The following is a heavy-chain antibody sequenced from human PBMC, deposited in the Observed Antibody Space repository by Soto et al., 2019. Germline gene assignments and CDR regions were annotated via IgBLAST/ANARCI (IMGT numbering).Heavy chain of an antibody. Sequence: DVQLLESGGGLVQPEGSLRLYCAASGFTFGSYAMGWVRQGPGKGLEWVAVVSIGGSTHYADSVRGRFTISRDNSKNTLSLQMNSLTAEDTAVYLCAKRRGAGGHFDYWGQGALVTVSS. CDR2: VSIGGST. V-gene: IGHV3-23*01. D-gene: IGHD2-15*01. J-gene: IGHJ4*02. CDR3: AKRRGAGGHFDY. CDR1: GFTFGSYA.